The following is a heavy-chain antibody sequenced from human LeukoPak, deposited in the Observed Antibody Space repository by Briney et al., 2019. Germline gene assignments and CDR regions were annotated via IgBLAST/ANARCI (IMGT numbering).Heavy chain of an antibody. V-gene: IGHV1-24*01. D-gene: IGHD2-8*01. CDR2: FDPEDGET. Sequence: ASVKVSCKVSGYTLTELSMHWVRQAPGKGLEWMGGFDPEDGETIYAQKFQGRVTMTEDTSTDTAYMELSSPRSEDTAVYYCATAHCTNGVCSQNLDYWGQGTLVAVSS. CDR3: ATAHCTNGVCSQNLDY. CDR1: GYTLTELS. J-gene: IGHJ4*02.